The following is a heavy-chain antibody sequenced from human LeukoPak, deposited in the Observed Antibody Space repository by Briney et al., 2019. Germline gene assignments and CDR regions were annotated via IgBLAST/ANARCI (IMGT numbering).Heavy chain of an antibody. J-gene: IGHJ4*02. CDR3: AQRAPPY. CDR1: GFPVNAND. Sequence: GGSLRLSCIVSGFPVNANDMNWVRQAPGKGLEWVSLIYISGITEYADSVQGRFTISRDNSKNTLDLQLNGLRAEDTAVYYCAQRAPPYWGQGTQVTVSS. CDR2: IYISGIT. V-gene: IGHV3-66*01.